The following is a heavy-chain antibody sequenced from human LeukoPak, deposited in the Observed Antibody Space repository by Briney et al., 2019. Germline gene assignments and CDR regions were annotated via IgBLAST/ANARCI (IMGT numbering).Heavy chain of an antibody. Sequence: PGGSLRVSCAASGFTVSSNYMSWVRQAPGTGLEWVSVIYSGGSTYYADSVKGRFTISRDNSKNTLYLQMNSLRAGDTAVYYCAREVLSGYDKAFDIWGQGTMVTVSS. D-gene: IGHD5-12*01. CDR2: IYSGGST. J-gene: IGHJ3*02. V-gene: IGHV3-53*01. CDR1: GFTVSSNY. CDR3: AREVLSGYDKAFDI.